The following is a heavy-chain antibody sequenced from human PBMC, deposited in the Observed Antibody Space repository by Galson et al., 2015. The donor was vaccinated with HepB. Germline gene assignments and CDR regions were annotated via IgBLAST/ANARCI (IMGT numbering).Heavy chain of an antibody. Sequence: SLRLSCAASGFSFSDSGLHWVRQAPGKGLEWVAGISDDGRNKNFADSVRGRFTISRDNSKGTLFLQMNSLRVEDTAVYFCAKGAYRNILMSGGWFGPWGQGTVVIVSS. CDR3: AKGAYRNILMSGGWFGP. D-gene: IGHD3-10*02. CDR1: GFSFSDSG. CDR2: ISDDGRNK. J-gene: IGHJ5*02. V-gene: IGHV3-30*18.